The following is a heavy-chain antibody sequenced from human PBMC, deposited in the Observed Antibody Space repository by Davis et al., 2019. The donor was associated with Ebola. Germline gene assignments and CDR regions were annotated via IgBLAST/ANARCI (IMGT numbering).Heavy chain of an antibody. D-gene: IGHD6-13*01. Sequence: PGGSLRLSCAASGFIFREYAMHWVRQAPGKGLDWVAIMAYDGSSHNYADSVKGRFTISRDNAKNIFYLQMNSFGSDDTAVYFCTREGPGQQQAVQSGRGAFDIWGQGTMVTVS. CDR3: TREGPGQQQAVQSGRGAFDI. CDR1: GFIFREYA. V-gene: IGHV3-30-3*01. J-gene: IGHJ3*02. CDR2: MAYDGSSH.